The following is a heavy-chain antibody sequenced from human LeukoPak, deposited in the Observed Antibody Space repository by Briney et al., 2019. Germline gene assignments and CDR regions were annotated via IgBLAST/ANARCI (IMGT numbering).Heavy chain of an antibody. V-gene: IGHV1-2*02. CDR1: GYTFTGYY. CDR2: INPNSGGT. Sequence: ASVKVSCKASGYTFTGYYMHWVRQAPGQGLEWMGWINPNSGGTNYAQEFQGRVTMTRDTSINTAYMELSRLRSDDTAVYYCARMQWLGYNWFDPWGQGTLVTVSS. CDR3: ARMQWLGYNWFDP. D-gene: IGHD6-19*01. J-gene: IGHJ5*02.